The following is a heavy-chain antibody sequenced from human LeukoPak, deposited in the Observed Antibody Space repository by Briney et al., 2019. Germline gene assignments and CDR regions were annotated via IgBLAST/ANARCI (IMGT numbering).Heavy chain of an antibody. D-gene: IGHD1-26*01. J-gene: IGHJ4*02. Sequence: PGGSLRLSCAASGFTFSSYSMNWVRQAPGKGLEWVSSISSSSSYIYYADSVKGRFTISRDNAKNSLYLQMNSLRAEDTAVYYCARANSGSFAFDYWGQGTLVTVSS. CDR2: ISSSSSYI. CDR3: ARANSGSFAFDY. CDR1: GFTFSSYS. V-gene: IGHV3-21*01.